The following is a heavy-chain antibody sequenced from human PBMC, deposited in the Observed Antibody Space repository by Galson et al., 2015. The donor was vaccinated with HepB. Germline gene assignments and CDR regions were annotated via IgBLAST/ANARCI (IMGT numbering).Heavy chain of an antibody. D-gene: IGHD6-19*01. V-gene: IGHV3-23*01. Sequence: SLRLSCAASGFTFSYYAMSWVRQAPGKGLEWVSAITPSGDNTYSADSMKGRFTISRDNSKNTLFLQMNSLGADDTAIYFCAKVFPEKTSGWYRQALYYFDSWGQGTRVTVSS. J-gene: IGHJ4*02. CDR2: ITPSGDNT. CDR1: GFTFSYYA. CDR3: AKVFPEKTSGWYRQALYYFDS.